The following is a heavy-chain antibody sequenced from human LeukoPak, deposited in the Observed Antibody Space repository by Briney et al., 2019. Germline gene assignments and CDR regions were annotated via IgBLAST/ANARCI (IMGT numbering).Heavy chain of an antibody. V-gene: IGHV3-33*01. CDR1: GFTFSSYG. J-gene: IGHJ4*02. D-gene: IGHD1-26*01. CDR3: ARGSGSFSGGFDY. CDR2: IWSDGSNK. Sequence: GSLRLSCAASGFTFSSYGMHWVRQPPGKGLEWVAVIWSDGSNKYYADSVKGRFTISRDNSKNTLYLQMNSLRAEDTAVYYCARGSGSFSGGFDYWGQGTLVTVS.